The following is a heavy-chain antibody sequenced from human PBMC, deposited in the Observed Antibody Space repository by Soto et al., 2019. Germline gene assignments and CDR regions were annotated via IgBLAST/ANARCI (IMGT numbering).Heavy chain of an antibody. CDR1: GGSVSSGSYY. CDR3: AIAFPRDYYDSSGYRYFDS. CDR2: IYYAGNS. V-gene: IGHV4-31*03. J-gene: IGHJ4*02. Sequence: PSETLSLTCTVSGGSVSSGSYYWSWIRQHPGKGLEWIGYIYYAGNSYYNQSLESRVAISVDASGNQFSLKLSSVTGADTAFFYCAIAFPRDYYDSSGYRYFDSWGQGTLVTVSS. D-gene: IGHD3-22*01.